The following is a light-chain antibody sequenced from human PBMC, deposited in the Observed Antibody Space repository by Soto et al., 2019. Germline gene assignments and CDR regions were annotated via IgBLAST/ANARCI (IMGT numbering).Light chain of an antibody. Sequence: IQMTHSPSSLAASLGDRVTRTWRASESISSYLNWYQQKPGTAPKLLIYAASSLQSGVPSRFSGGGSGTDFTLTISSLQPEDFVTYYCQHYNSYSEAFGQGTKVDIK. J-gene: IGKJ1*01. CDR2: AAS. CDR1: ESISSY. CDR3: QHYNSYSEA. V-gene: IGKV1-39*01.